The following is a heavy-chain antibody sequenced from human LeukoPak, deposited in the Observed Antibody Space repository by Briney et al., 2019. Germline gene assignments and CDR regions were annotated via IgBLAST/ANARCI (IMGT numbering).Heavy chain of an antibody. CDR3: ATDGPYTAMVKGGDY. D-gene: IGHD5-18*01. V-gene: IGHV1-24*01. CDR2: SDPEDGET. Sequence: GASVKVSCKVSGYTLTELSMHWVRQAPGKGLEWMGGSDPEDGETIYAQKFQGRVTMTEDTSTDTAYMELSSLRSEDTAVYYCATDGPYTAMVKGGDYWGQGTLVTVSS. CDR1: GYTLTELS. J-gene: IGHJ4*02.